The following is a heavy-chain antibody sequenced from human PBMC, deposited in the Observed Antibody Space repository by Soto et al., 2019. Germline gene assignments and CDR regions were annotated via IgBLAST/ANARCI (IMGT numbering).Heavy chain of an antibody. Sequence: GGSLRLSCAASGFTFSSYAMSWVRQAPGKGLEWVSAISGSGGSTYYADSVKGRFTISRDNSKNTLYLQMNSLRAEDTAVYYCAKDQGGSHDYIWGSYRYWGFFDYWGQGTLVTVSS. D-gene: IGHD3-16*02. CDR2: ISGSGGST. CDR3: AKDQGGSHDYIWGSYRYWGFFDY. J-gene: IGHJ4*02. V-gene: IGHV3-23*01. CDR1: GFTFSSYA.